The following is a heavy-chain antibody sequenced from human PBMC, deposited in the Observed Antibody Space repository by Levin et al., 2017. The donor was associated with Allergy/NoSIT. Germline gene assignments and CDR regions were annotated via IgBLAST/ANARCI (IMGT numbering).Heavy chain of an antibody. CDR1: GGSFSRSP. CDR3: AGWAGTSPSKWSGPHDY. Sequence: ASVKVSCKASGGSFSRSPTSWVRQAPGQGLEWMGTIIPTFGSAIYAQKFQGRVTISADESTSTAFMELRSLRSEDTAVYYCAGWAGTSPSKWSGPHDYWGQGTLVTVSS. D-gene: IGHD2-15*01. J-gene: IGHJ4*02. V-gene: IGHV1-69*13. CDR2: IIPTFGSA.